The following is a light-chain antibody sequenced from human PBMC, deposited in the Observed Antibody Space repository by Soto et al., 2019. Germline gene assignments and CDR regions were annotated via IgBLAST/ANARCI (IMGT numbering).Light chain of an antibody. J-gene: IGLJ3*02. CDR3: TSFTSSDTWV. CDR1: SSDVGGYRY. V-gene: IGLV2-14*01. Sequence: QAVVTQPASVSGSPGQSITISCTGTSSDVGGYRYVSWYQQQPGKAPKLMIYEVSYRPSGVSNRFSGSKSGNTASLTISGLQAEDEADYYCTSFTSSDTWVFGGGTQLTVL. CDR2: EVS.